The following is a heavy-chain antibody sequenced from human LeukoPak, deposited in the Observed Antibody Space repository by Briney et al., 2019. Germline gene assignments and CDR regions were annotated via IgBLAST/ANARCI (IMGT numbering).Heavy chain of an antibody. Sequence: KPSETLSLTCAIYGGSFSGYYWSWIRQPPGKGLEWIGEVNHSGSTNYNPSLKSRVIISVDTSKNQFSLKLSSVTAADTAVYYCARDSGPPGYSGYLGSGGTDYWGQGTLVTVSS. V-gene: IGHV4-34*01. CDR3: ARDSGPPGYSGYLGSGGTDY. CDR2: VNHSGST. CDR1: GGSFSGYY. J-gene: IGHJ4*02. D-gene: IGHD5-12*01.